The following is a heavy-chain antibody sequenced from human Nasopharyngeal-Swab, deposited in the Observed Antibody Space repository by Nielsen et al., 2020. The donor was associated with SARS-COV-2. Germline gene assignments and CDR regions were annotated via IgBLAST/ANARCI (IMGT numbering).Heavy chain of an antibody. V-gene: IGHV4-39*07. J-gene: IGHJ3*02. CDR2: IYYSGST. D-gene: IGHD6-13*01. Sequence: WIRQPPGKGLEWIGSIYYSGSTYYNPSLKSRVTISVDTSKNQFSLKLSSVTAADTAAYYCARSGSSWYGGAFDIWGQGTMVTVSS. CDR3: ARSGSSWYGGAFDI.